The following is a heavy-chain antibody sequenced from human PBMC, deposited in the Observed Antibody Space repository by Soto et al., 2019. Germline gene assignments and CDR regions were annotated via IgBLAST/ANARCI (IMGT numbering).Heavy chain of an antibody. V-gene: IGHV3-48*02. CDR3: ARVRRNGASDYYGMDV. CDR1: GFSFSSST. D-gene: IGHD1-1*01. Sequence: PGGSLRLSCAASGFSFSSSTMNWVRQAPGKGLEWVSYISSGSTTIYYAESVKGRFTISRDNGKNSLYLQMNSLRDEDTAVYYCARVRRNGASDYYGMDVWGQGTTVTVSS. CDR2: ISSGSTTI. J-gene: IGHJ6*02.